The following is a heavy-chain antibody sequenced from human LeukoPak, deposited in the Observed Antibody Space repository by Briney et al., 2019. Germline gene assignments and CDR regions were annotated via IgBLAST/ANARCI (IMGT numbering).Heavy chain of an antibody. J-gene: IGHJ4*02. Sequence: SETLSLTRAVYGGSFSGYYWSWIRQPPGKGLEWIGEINHSGSTNYNPSLKSRVTISVDTSKNQFSLKLSSVTAADTAVYYCARGPIVGATSGGFDYWGQGTLVTVSS. CDR1: GGSFSGYY. V-gene: IGHV4-34*01. D-gene: IGHD1-26*01. CDR3: ARGPIVGATSGGFDY. CDR2: INHSGST.